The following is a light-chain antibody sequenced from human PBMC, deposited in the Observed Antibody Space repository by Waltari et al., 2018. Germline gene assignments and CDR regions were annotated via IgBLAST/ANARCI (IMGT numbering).Light chain of an antibody. CDR2: DVG. CDR1: SSDVGGYNY. CDR3: TSYSSTTTYVV. Sequence: QSALTQPASVSGSPGQSITISCTGTSSDVGGYNYVSWYQQHPGKAPKLMIYDVGNRPSGVSNRFSGSKSGSAASLTISGLQAEDEGDYYCTSYSSTTTYVVFGGGTKLTVL. J-gene: IGLJ2*01. V-gene: IGLV2-14*03.